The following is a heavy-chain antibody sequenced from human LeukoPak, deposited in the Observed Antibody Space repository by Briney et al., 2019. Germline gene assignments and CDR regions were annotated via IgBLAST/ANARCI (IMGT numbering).Heavy chain of an antibody. V-gene: IGHV1-8*01. CDR3: ARTVGATNCFDP. J-gene: IGHJ5*02. D-gene: IGHD1-26*01. CDR2: MNPNSGNT. Sequence: GASVTVSCKASGYTFTSYDINWVRQATGQGLEWMGWMNPNSGNTGYAQKFQGRVTMTRNTSISTAYMELSSLRSEDTAVYYCARTVGATNCFDPWGQGTLVTVSS. CDR1: GYTFTSYD.